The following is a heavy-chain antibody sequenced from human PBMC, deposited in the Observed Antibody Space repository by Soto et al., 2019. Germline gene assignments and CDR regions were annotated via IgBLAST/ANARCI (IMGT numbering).Heavy chain of an antibody. D-gene: IGHD2-8*02. CDR1: GGSFSGYY. V-gene: IGHV4-34*01. CDR2: INHSGST. J-gene: IGHJ4*02. Sequence: QVQLQQWGAGLLKPSETLSLTCAVYGGSFSGYYWTWIRQPPGTGLEWIGEINHSGSTIYNPALKSRVTMSVDTSKNQCSLKLTSVTAAGTAVYYCARDKITGLFDYWGQGTLVTVSS. CDR3: ARDKITGLFDY.